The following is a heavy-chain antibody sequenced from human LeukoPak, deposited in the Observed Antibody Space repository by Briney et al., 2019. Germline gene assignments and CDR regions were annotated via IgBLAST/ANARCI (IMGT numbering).Heavy chain of an antibody. CDR3: ARDRRTAMVTDYYYGMDV. J-gene: IGHJ6*02. CDR2: ISAYNGNT. CDR1: GYTFTSYG. Sequence: ASVKVSCKASGYTFTSYGISWVRQAPGQGLEWMGWISAYNGNTNYAQKLQGRVTMTTDTSTSTAYMELRSLRSDDKAVYYCARDRRTAMVTDYYYGMDVWGQGTTVTVSS. V-gene: IGHV1-18*01. D-gene: IGHD5-18*01.